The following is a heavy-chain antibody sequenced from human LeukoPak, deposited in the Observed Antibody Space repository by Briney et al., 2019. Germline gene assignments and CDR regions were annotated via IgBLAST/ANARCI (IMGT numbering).Heavy chain of an antibody. V-gene: IGHV4-34*01. CDR2: INHSGST. D-gene: IGHD6-13*01. Sequence: SETLSLTCAVYGGSSSGYYWSWIRQPPGKGLEWIGEINHSGSTNYNPSLKSRVTISVDTSKNQFSLKLSSVTAADTAVYYCAREHSTWYYYMDVWGKGTTVTVSS. CDR3: AREHSTWYYYMDV. J-gene: IGHJ6*03. CDR1: GGSSSGYY.